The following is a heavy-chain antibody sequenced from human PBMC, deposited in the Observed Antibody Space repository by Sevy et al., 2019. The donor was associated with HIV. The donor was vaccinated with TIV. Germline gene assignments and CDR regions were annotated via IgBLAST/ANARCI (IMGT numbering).Heavy chain of an antibody. J-gene: IGHJ4*02. D-gene: IGHD2-2*01. CDR2: INSDGSST. V-gene: IGHV3-74*01. Sequence: GESLKISCAASGFTFSSYWMHWVRQAPGKGLVWVSRINSDGSSTSYADSVKGRFTISRDNAKNTLYLQMNSLRAEDTAVYYSASTPAAMIVSDYWGQGTLVTVSS. CDR1: GFTFSSYW. CDR3: ASTPAAMIVSDY.